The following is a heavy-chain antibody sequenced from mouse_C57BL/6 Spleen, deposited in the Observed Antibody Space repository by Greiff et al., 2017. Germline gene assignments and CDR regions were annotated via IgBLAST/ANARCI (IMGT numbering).Heavy chain of an antibody. CDR2: ISYDGSN. CDR3: ARGIYYDYLDY. V-gene: IGHV3-6*01. D-gene: IGHD2-4*01. CDR1: GYSITSGYY. Sequence: DVQLQESGPGLVKPSQSLSLTCSVTGYSITSGYYWNWIRQFPGNKLEWMGYISYDGSNNYNPSLQNRISITRDTSKNQFFLKLNSVTTEDTATYYCARGIYYDYLDYWGQGTTLTVAS. J-gene: IGHJ2*01.